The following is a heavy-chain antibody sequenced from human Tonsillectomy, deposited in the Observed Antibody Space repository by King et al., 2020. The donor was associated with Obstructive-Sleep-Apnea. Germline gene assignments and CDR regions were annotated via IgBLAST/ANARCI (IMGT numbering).Heavy chain of an antibody. CDR2: ISHDGGDN. CDR3: ARPYYDRNGYYYPYFDY. CDR1: GFGFSTYA. V-gene: IGHV3-30*04. D-gene: IGHD3-22*01. Sequence: VQLVESGGGVVQPGRSLRVSCAASGFGFSTYAMHWVRQAPGKGLEWVAVISHDGGDNYYADSVKGRFTISRDNCKNTMYLEMNSLGSEDTAVYYCARPYYDRNGYYYPYFDYWGQGTLITVSS. J-gene: IGHJ4*02.